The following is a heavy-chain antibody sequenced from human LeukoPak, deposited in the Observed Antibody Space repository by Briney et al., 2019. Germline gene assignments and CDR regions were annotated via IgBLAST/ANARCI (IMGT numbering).Heavy chain of an antibody. CDR1: GFTFSRYW. CDR3: AKASAMIVVVSKHFDY. CDR2: IKEDGGEK. J-gene: IGHJ4*02. V-gene: IGHV3-7*03. D-gene: IGHD3-22*01. Sequence: GGSLRLSCAASGFTFSRYWMSWVRQAPGKGLEWVANIKEDGGEKFHVDSVKGRFTISRDNAKNSLYLQMNSLRAEDTAVYYCAKASAMIVVVSKHFDYWGQGTLVTVSS.